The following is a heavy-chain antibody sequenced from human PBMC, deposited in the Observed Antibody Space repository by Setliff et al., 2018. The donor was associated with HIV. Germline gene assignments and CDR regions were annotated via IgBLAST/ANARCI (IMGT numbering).Heavy chain of an antibody. J-gene: IGHJ3*02. CDR2: ISSSGSTI. Sequence: PGGSLRLSCAASGFTFSSYEMNWVRQAPGKGLEWASYISSSGSTIYYADSVKGRFTISRDNAKNSLYLQMNSLRAEDTAVYYCARDSDVTSDAFDIWGQGTMVTVSS. V-gene: IGHV3-48*03. D-gene: IGHD4-17*01. CDR1: GFTFSSYE. CDR3: ARDSDVTSDAFDI.